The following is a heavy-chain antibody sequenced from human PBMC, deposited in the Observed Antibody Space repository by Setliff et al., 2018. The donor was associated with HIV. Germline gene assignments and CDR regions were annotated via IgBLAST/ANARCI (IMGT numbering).Heavy chain of an antibody. CDR3: ARLDWVVVDADTYNWFDP. D-gene: IGHD2-15*01. CDR2: IYHSGNA. Sequence: SETLSLTCAVSGVSINNSYWWSWFRQSPGQGPEWIGEIYHSGNANYNLSLKSRVTISVDKSKNHLPLKLISMTAADTAVYYCARLDWVVVDADTYNWFDPWGQGTL. V-gene: IGHV4-4*02. CDR1: GVSINNSYW. J-gene: IGHJ5*02.